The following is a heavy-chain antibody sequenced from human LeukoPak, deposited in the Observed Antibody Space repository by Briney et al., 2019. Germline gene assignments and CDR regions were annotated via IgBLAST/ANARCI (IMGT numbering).Heavy chain of an antibody. Sequence: ASVKVSCQASGGTFSSYAISWVRQAPGQGREWVGGIIPIFGTANYAQKFQGRVTITAHESTGTAYMELSSLRSEDTAVYYCARDLDRLGWFDPWGQGTLVTVSS. D-gene: IGHD1-14*01. CDR3: ARDLDRLGWFDP. J-gene: IGHJ5*02. CDR1: GGTFSSYA. CDR2: IIPIFGTA. V-gene: IGHV1-69*13.